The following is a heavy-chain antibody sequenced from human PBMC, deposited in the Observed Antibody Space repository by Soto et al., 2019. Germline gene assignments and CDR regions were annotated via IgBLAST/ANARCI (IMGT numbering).Heavy chain of an antibody. CDR3: AIDMLLGGYPAH. Sequence: QVHLVQSGAEVKKPGASVKVSCKASGYTFMNYGITWVRQAPGQGLEWMGWINTYKGNTNYAQNIQGRVIMTTDTSTRTAYMELTCLRSDETAVYYCAIDMLLGGYPAHWGQGTKVTVSP. V-gene: IGHV1-18*01. D-gene: IGHD3-10*01. CDR2: INTYKGNT. J-gene: IGHJ4*02. CDR1: GYTFMNYG.